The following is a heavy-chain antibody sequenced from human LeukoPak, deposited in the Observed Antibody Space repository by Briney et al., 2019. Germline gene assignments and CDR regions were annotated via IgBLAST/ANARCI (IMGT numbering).Heavy chain of an antibody. Sequence: KPSETLSLTCAVYGGSFSDDFWSWIRQPPGKGLEWIGEINRSGSTNYNPSLKNRVTMSVNTSKNQFSLKLSSVTAADTAVYYCTRANYDFGSGYPRGWFGPWGQGTLVTVSS. J-gene: IGHJ5*02. D-gene: IGHD3-3*01. CDR2: INRSGST. V-gene: IGHV4-34*01. CDR3: TRANYDFGSGYPRGWFGP. CDR1: GGSFSDDF.